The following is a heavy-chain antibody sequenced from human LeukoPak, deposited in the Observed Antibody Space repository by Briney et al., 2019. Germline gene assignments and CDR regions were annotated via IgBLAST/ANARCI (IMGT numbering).Heavy chain of an antibody. CDR3: ARVGATHGAFDF. Sequence: ASVKVSCKASGYTFTSYYMHWVRQTPGQGLEWMGIINPSGGSTTYAQKFQGRVTMTRDTSTSTVYMELSSLRSEDTAVYYCARVGATHGAFDFWGQGTMVTVSS. CDR2: INPSGGST. CDR1: GYTFTSYY. J-gene: IGHJ3*01. V-gene: IGHV1-46*01. D-gene: IGHD1-26*01.